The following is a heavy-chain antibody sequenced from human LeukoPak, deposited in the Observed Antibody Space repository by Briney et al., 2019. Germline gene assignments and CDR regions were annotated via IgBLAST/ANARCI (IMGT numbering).Heavy chain of an antibody. D-gene: IGHD1-26*01. Sequence: PGGSLRLSCAASGFTFSSYAMSWVRQAPGKGLEWVSAISASGINIYYADSVKGRFTISRDNSKNTLYLQMNSLRAEDTAVYYCARDYSGSFGRFDYWGQGTLVTVSS. V-gene: IGHV3-23*01. CDR3: ARDYSGSFGRFDY. CDR2: ISASGINI. CDR1: GFTFSSYA. J-gene: IGHJ4*02.